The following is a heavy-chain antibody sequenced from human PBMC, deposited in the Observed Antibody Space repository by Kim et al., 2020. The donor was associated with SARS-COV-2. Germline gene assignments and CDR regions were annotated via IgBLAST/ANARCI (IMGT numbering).Heavy chain of an antibody. J-gene: IGHJ5*02. CDR1: GYTFTSYG. D-gene: IGHD3-10*01. CDR2: ISAYNGNT. Sequence: ASVKVSCKASGYTFTSYGISWVRQAPGQGLEWMGLISAYNGNTNYAQKLQGRVTMTTDTSTSTAYMELRSLRSDDTAVYYCARTLSGWFGVLNWFDPWGQGTLVTVSS. CDR3: ARTLSGWFGVLNWFDP. V-gene: IGHV1-18*01.